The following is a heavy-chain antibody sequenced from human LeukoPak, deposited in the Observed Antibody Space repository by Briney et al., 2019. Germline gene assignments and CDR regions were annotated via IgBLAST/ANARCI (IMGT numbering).Heavy chain of an antibody. J-gene: IGHJ4*02. CDR1: GGSISSGSYY. Sequence: SETLSLTCTVSGGSISSGSYYWTWIRQPAEKGLEWIGRIYTSGRTNYNPSLKSRVTISVDTSKNQFSLKLSSVTTTDTAVYYCARAGDYGDYHYFDYWGQGTLVTVSS. V-gene: IGHV4-61*02. CDR3: ARAGDYGDYHYFDY. CDR2: IYTSGRT. D-gene: IGHD4-17*01.